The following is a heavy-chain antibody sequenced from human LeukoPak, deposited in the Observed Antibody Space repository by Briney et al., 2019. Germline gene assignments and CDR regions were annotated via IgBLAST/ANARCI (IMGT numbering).Heavy chain of an antibody. D-gene: IGHD3-3*01. CDR2: ISAYNGNT. J-gene: IGHJ4*02. CDR1: GGTFSSYA. CDR3: ARVVYDFWSGYSGYYFDY. V-gene: IGHV1-18*01. Sequence: ASVKVSCKASGGTFSSYAISWVRQAPGQGLEWMGWISAYNGNTNYAQKLQGRVTMTTDTSTSTAYMELRSLRSDDTAVYYCARVVYDFWSGYSGYYFDYWGQGTLVTVSS.